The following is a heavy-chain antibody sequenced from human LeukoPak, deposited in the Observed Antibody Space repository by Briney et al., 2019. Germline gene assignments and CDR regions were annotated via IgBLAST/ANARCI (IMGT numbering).Heavy chain of an antibody. Sequence: GRSLRLSCAASGFTFSSYAMHWVRQAPGKGLEWVAVISYDGSNKYYADSVKGRFTISRDNSKNTLDLQMNSLRAEDTAVYYCARDIAATGTICDSWGQGTLVTVSS. CDR1: GFTFSSYA. CDR3: ARDIAATGTICDS. V-gene: IGHV3-30-3*01. CDR2: ISYDGSNK. J-gene: IGHJ4*02. D-gene: IGHD6-13*01.